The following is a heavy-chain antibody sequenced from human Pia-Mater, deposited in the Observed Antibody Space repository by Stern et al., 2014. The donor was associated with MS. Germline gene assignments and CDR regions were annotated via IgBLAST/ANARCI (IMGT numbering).Heavy chain of an antibody. CDR1: GYTFTSFG. CDR2: ISGYTGNT. Sequence: QVQLVQSGAEVQKPGASVKVSCKASGYTFTSFGVSWVRQAPGQGLEWMGWISGYTGNTDYSQKFQGRVTMTTDTSTNTAYMELRSLRSDDTAIYYCARDAFGLPAGHFDFWGQGALVTVSS. J-gene: IGHJ4*02. CDR3: ARDAFGLPAGHFDF. V-gene: IGHV1-18*01. D-gene: IGHD2-2*01.